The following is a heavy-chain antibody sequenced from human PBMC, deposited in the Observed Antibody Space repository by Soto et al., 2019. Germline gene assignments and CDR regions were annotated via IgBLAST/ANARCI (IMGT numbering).Heavy chain of an antibody. CDR1: GGSISSGGYS. CDR2: IYHSGSP. J-gene: IGHJ4*02. V-gene: IGHV4-30-2*01. D-gene: IGHD2-15*01. CDR3: ARRDSVSSGRALDS. Sequence: PSETLSLTCAVSGGSISSGGYSWSWIRQPPGKGLEWIGYIYHSGSPYYNPTLKSRVTISVDRSKNQFSLKLSSVTAADTAVYYCARRDSVSSGRALDSWGQGTLVTVSS.